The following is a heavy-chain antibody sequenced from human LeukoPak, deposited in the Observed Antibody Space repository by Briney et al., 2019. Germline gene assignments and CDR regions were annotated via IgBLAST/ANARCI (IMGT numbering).Heavy chain of an antibody. CDR1: GGSFSGYY. CDR2: INHSGST. D-gene: IGHD5-18*01. J-gene: IGHJ4*02. Sequence: PSETLSLTCAVYGGSFSGYYWSWIRQPPGKGLEWIGEINHSGSTNYNPSLKSRVTISVDTSKNQFSLKLSSVTAADTAVYYCARPRYSYGYGYYFDYWGQGTLVTVSS. CDR3: ARPRYSYGYGYYFDY. V-gene: IGHV4-34*01.